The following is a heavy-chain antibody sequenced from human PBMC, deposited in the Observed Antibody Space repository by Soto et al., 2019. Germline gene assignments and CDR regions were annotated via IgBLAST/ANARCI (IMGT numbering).Heavy chain of an antibody. J-gene: IGHJ4*02. CDR3: AKEGVVVMTPVDY. CDR2: VTDSGDST. Sequence: GGSLRLSCAASGFTFLKHAMSWVRQAPGKGLEWVSTVTDSGDSTYYADSVKGRFTISRDNSKNTLYLQMNSLRAEDTAVYFCAKEGVVVMTPVDYWGQGTLVTISS. V-gene: IGHV3-23*01. D-gene: IGHD3-22*01. CDR1: GFTFLKHA.